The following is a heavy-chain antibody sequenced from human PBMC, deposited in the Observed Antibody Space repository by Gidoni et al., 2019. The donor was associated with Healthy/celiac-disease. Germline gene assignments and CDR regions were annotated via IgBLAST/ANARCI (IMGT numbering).Heavy chain of an antibody. CDR3: ARGPVLLWFGELPPKYFDL. CDR2: INNSGST. Sequence: QVPLPPWCAGLFKPSETLSLTCAVYGGSFSGYYWSWIRQPPGKGLEWIGEINNSGSTNYNPSLKSRVTISVDTSKNQFSLKLSSVTAADTAVYYCARGPVLLWFGELPPKYFDLWGRGTLVTVSS. J-gene: IGHJ2*01. V-gene: IGHV4-34*01. CDR1: GGSFSGYY. D-gene: IGHD3-10*01.